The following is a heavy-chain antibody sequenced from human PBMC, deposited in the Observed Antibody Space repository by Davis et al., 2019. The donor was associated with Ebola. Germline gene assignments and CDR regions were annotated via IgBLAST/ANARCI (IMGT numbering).Heavy chain of an antibody. Sequence: GESLKISCAASGFTFSSYGMHWVRQAPGKGLEWVAVISYDGSNKYYADSVKGRFTISRDNSKNTLYLQMNSLRAEDTAVYYCASVSGEQSRDYWGQGTLVTVSS. CDR3: ASVSGEQSRDY. J-gene: IGHJ4*02. V-gene: IGHV3-30*03. CDR2: ISYDGSNK. D-gene: IGHD7-27*01. CDR1: GFTFSSYG.